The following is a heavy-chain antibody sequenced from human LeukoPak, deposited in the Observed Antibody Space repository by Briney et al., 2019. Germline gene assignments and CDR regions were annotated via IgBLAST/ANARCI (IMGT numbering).Heavy chain of an antibody. Sequence: ASVKVSCTASGYIFTNYGISWVRQAPGQGLEWMGWISAYNGNTNYAQKFQGRVTMTIDTSTSTAYMELRSLRSDDTAVYYCAREGSSWYEFGYWGQGTLVTVSS. CDR2: ISAYNGNT. J-gene: IGHJ4*02. CDR3: AREGSSWYEFGY. V-gene: IGHV1-18*01. D-gene: IGHD6-13*01. CDR1: GYIFTNYG.